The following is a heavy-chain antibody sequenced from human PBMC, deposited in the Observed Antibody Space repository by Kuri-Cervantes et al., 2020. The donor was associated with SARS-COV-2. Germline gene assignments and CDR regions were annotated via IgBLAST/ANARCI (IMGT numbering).Heavy chain of an antibody. D-gene: IGHD4-23*01. J-gene: IGHJ4*02. V-gene: IGHV4-39*07. CDR1: GGSISSSSYY. Sequence: SETLSLTCTVSGGSISSSSYYWGWIRQPPGKGLEWIGSIYYSGSTYYNPSPKSRVTISVDTSKNQFSLKLSSVTAADTAVYYCARVRAKVGGNVDYWGQGTLVTVSS. CDR2: IYYSGST. CDR3: ARVRAKVGGNVDY.